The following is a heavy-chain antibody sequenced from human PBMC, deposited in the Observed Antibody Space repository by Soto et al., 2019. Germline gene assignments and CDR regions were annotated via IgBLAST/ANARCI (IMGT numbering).Heavy chain of an antibody. CDR1: GGSISSGDYY. Sequence: SETLSLTXTVSGGSISSGDYYWSWIRQPPGKGLEWIGYIYYSGSTYYNPSLKSRVTISVDTSKNQFSLKLSSVTAADTAVYYCARAHAVLRFLEWLSMFDYWGQGTLVTVSS. V-gene: IGHV4-30-4*01. D-gene: IGHD3-3*01. CDR3: ARAHAVLRFLEWLSMFDY. J-gene: IGHJ4*02. CDR2: IYYSGST.